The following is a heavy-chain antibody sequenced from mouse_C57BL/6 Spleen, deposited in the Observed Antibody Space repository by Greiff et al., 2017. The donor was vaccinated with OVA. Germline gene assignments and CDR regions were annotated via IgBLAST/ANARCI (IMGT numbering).Heavy chain of an antibody. CDR3: ARENPSYYYGSSYPYLDY. J-gene: IGHJ2*01. D-gene: IGHD1-1*01. CDR1: GFTFSSYA. V-gene: IGHV5-4*01. Sequence: EVQLQESGGGLVKPGGSLKLSCAASGFTFSSYAMSWVRQTPEKRLEWVATISAGGSYTYYPDNVKGRFTISRDNAKNNLYLQMSHLKSEDTAMYYCARENPSYYYGSSYPYLDYWGQGTTLTVSS. CDR2: ISAGGSYT.